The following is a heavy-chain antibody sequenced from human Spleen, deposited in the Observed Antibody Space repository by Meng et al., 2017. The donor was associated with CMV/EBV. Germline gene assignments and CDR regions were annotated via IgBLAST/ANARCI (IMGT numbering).Heavy chain of an antibody. D-gene: IGHD6-19*01. CDR3: AKEVSRQWPPTSAAYYFDY. Sequence: GGSLRLSCAASGFTFSSYSMNWVRQAPGKGLEWVSSISSSSYIYYADSVKGRFTISRDNAKNTLYLQMNSLRAEDTAVYYCAKEVSRQWPPTSAAYYFDYWGQGTLVTVSS. J-gene: IGHJ4*02. CDR1: GFTFSSYS. CDR2: ISSSSYI. V-gene: IGHV3-21*04.